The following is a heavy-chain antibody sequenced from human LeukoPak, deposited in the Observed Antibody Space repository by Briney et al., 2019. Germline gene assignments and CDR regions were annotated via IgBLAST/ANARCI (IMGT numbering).Heavy chain of an antibody. J-gene: IGHJ4*02. CDR2: ISSSSSTI. D-gene: IGHD5-12*01. V-gene: IGHV3-48*01. CDR1: GFTFSSYS. CDR3: ARASYGGYVGY. Sequence: PGGSLRLSCAASGFTFSSYSMNWVRQAPGKGLEWVSYISSSSSTIYYADSVKGRFTIPRDNAKNSLYLQMNSLRAEDTAVYYCARASYGGYVGYWGQGTLVTVSS.